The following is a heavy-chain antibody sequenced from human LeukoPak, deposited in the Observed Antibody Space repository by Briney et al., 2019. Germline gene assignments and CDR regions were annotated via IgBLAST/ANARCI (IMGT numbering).Heavy chain of an antibody. V-gene: IGHV4-39*01. Sequence: PSETLSLTCTVSGGSISSSSYYWGWIRQPPGKGLEWIGSIYYSGSTYYNPSLKSRVTISVDTSKNQFSLKLSSVTAADTAVYYCARHTRVTATIDYWGQETLVTVSS. CDR1: GGSISSSSYY. J-gene: IGHJ4*02. D-gene: IGHD4-23*01. CDR2: IYYSGST. CDR3: ARHTRVTATIDY.